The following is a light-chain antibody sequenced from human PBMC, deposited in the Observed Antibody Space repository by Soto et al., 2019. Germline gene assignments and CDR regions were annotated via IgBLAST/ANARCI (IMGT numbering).Light chain of an antibody. CDR2: GAS. Sequence: EIVLTQSPGTLSLSPGERATLSCRASQSVSSSYLAWYQQKPGQAPRLLIYGASSRATGIPDRFSGSWSGTDFTLTISMLEPEDFAVYYCQQYGSSYTFGQGTKLEIK. J-gene: IGKJ2*01. CDR3: QQYGSSYT. V-gene: IGKV3-20*01. CDR1: QSVSSSY.